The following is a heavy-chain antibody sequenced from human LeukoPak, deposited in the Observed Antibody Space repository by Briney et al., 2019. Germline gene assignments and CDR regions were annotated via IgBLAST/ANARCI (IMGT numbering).Heavy chain of an antibody. CDR2: IYTSGST. D-gene: IGHD3-3*01. V-gene: IGHV4-4*07. CDR1: GGSISSYY. CDR3: AGQSPDYDFWSGYYTLEYFQH. J-gene: IGHJ1*01. Sequence: SETLSLTCTVSGGSISSYYWSWIRQPAGKGLEWIGRIYTSGSTNYNPSLKSRVTMSVDTSKNQFSLKLSSVTAADTAVYYCAGQSPDYDFWSGYYTLEYFQHWGQGTLVTVSS.